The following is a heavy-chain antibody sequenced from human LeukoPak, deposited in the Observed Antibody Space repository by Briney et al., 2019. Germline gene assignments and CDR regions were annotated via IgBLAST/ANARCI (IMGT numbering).Heavy chain of an antibody. CDR3: AHSITIFGVVILALDY. Sequence: NESGPTLVNPTQTLTLTCTFSGFSLSTSGVGVGWIRQPPGKALEWLALIYWNDDKHYSPSLKSRLTITKDTSKNQVVLTMTNMDPVDTATYYCAHSITIFGVVILALDYWGQGTLVTVSS. J-gene: IGHJ4*02. V-gene: IGHV2-5*01. CDR1: GFSLSTSGVG. D-gene: IGHD3-3*01. CDR2: IYWNDDK.